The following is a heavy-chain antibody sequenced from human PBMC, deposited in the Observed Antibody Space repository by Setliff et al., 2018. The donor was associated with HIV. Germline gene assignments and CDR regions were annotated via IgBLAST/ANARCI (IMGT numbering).Heavy chain of an antibody. J-gene: IGHJ4*02. V-gene: IGHV4-39*01. Sequence: LSLTCSVSGDSISNSAYFWGWIRQPSGKGLEYIGSIYYNGDTYYNPSLKSRVTISVDTSNNQFSLKLRSVTAADTAVYYCARRLVVVAAEDYFDSWGQGALVTVS. D-gene: IGHD2-15*01. CDR3: ARRLVVVAAEDYFDS. CDR2: IYYNGDT. CDR1: GDSISNSAYF.